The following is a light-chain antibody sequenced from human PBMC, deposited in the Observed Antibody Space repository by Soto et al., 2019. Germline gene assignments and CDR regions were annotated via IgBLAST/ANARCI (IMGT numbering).Light chain of an antibody. Sequence: QPVLTQPSSLSASPGASASLICTLRSGINVGAYRIYWYQQKPGSPPQYLLRYKSDSDKQQGSGVPSRFSGSKDASANAGILIISGLQSDDEADYYCMIWHNSAVVFGGGTKLTVL. CDR2: YKSDSDK. CDR3: MIWHNSAVV. V-gene: IGLV5-45*02. J-gene: IGLJ2*01. CDR1: SGINVGAYR.